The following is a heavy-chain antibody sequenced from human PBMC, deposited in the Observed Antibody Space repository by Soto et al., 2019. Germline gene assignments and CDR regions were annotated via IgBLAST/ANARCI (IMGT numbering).Heavy chain of an antibody. J-gene: IGHJ3*01. V-gene: IGHV3-23*01. D-gene: IGHD1-1*01. CDR3: ATWHEREHAYDV. CDR1: GFTFRSFA. Sequence: GGSLRLSCAASGFTFRSFAMAWVRQAPGKGLEWVSALYDVDGSFYSDSVKGRFTTSSDSSKTTVYLQMNDLRPADTAVYYCATWHEREHAYDVWGQGTTVTVSS. CDR2: LYDVDGS.